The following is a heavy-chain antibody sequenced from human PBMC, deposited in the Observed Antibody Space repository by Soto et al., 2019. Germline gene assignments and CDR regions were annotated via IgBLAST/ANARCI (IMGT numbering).Heavy chain of an antibody. J-gene: IGHJ4*02. CDR3: GRIGSYYYFDQ. Sequence: ETLSLTCVVSGYSITSGYYWGWVRQPPGKGLEWIGTGYYSGTTYYNPSLESRVTISVDTSKNQFSLNVNSVTAADTAVYYCGRIGSYYYFDQWGQGTLVTVSS. CDR1: GYSITSGYY. D-gene: IGHD3-10*01. CDR2: GYYSGTT. V-gene: IGHV4-38-2*01.